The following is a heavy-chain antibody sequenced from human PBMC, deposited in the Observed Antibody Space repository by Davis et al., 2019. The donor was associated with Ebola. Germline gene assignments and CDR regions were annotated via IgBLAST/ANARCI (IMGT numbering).Heavy chain of an antibody. D-gene: IGHD2-15*01. CDR2: ISGSGGST. V-gene: IGHV3-23*01. CDR3: AKWDYRGGSCYGMDV. Sequence: AISGSGGSTYYADSVKGRFTISRDNSKNTLYLQMNSLRAEDTAVYYCAKWDYRGGSCYGMDVWGQGTTVTVSS. J-gene: IGHJ6*02.